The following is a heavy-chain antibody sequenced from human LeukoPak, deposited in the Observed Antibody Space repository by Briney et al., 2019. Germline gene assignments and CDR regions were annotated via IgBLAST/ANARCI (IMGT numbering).Heavy chain of an antibody. Sequence: ASVKVSCKASGYTFTSYYMHWVRQAPGQGLEWMGIINPSGGSTSYAQKFQGRVTMTRDTSTSTVYMELSSLRSEDTAVYYCARDGVRTSILVYFDYWGQGTLVTVSS. V-gene: IGHV1-46*01. D-gene: IGHD3-3*02. CDR2: INPSGGST. J-gene: IGHJ4*02. CDR3: ARDGVRTSILVYFDY. CDR1: GYTFTSYY.